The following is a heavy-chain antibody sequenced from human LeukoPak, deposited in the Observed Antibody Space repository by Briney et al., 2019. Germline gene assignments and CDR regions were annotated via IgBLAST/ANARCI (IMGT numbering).Heavy chain of an antibody. J-gene: IGHJ4*02. Sequence: PGGSLRLSCAASGFTFSSYWMHWVRQVPGKGLAWVSRINSAGSSTNYADSVKGRFTISRDNAKNTLYLHMNSLRAEDTAVYYCTRMGDDFWSGYSIGEGDYWGQGTLVTVSS. CDR1: GFTFSSYW. D-gene: IGHD3-3*01. CDR3: TRMGDDFWSGYSIGEGDY. CDR2: INSAGSST. V-gene: IGHV3-74*01.